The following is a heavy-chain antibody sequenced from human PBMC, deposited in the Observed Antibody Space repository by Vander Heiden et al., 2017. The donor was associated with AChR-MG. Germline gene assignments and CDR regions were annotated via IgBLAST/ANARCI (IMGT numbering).Heavy chain of an antibody. J-gene: IGHJ6*03. CDR2: IYSGGST. CDR3: ARNLNYDSSGYYYYYYYYMDV. V-gene: IGHV3-53*01. CDR1: GFTGSSNY. Sequence: EVQLVESGGGLIQPGGSLRLSCAASGFTGSSNYMSWVRQAPGKWLAWVSVIYSGGSTYYADSVKGRFTISRDNSKNTLYLQMNSLRAEDTAVYYCARNLNYDSSGYYYYYYYYMDVWGKGTTVTVSS. D-gene: IGHD3-22*01.